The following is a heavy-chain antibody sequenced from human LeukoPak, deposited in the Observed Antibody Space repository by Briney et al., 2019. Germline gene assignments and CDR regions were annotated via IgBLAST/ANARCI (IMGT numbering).Heavy chain of an antibody. V-gene: IGHV1-3*01. CDR2: INAGNGNT. J-gene: IGHJ4*02. Sequence: ASVKVSCKASGYTFTSYAMHWVRQAPGQRLEWMGWINAGNGNTIYSQKFQGRVTITRDTSASTAYMELSSLRSEDTAVYYCARGGSGLAYWGQGTLVTVSS. CDR3: ARGGSGLAY. D-gene: IGHD3-10*01. CDR1: GYTFTSYA.